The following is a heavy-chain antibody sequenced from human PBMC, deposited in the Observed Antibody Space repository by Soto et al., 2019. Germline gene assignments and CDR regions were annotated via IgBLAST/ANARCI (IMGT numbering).Heavy chain of an antibody. V-gene: IGHV1-46*01. CDR2: INPSGGST. J-gene: IGHJ6*02. CDR3: AVQAVAWDLYYYYSGMDV. D-gene: IGHD5-12*01. Sequence: ASVKVSCKASGYTFTSYYMHWVRQAPGQGLEWMGIINPSGGSTSYAQKFQGRVTMTRDTSTSTVYMELSSLRSEDTAVYYCAVQAVAWDLYYYYSGMDVWGQGTTVTVSS. CDR1: GYTFTSYY.